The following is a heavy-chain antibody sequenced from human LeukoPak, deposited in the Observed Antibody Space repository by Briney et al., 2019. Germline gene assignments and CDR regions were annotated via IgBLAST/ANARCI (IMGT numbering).Heavy chain of an antibody. CDR2: IIPILGIT. V-gene: IGHV1-69*04. CDR1: GGTFSSYA. Sequence: SVKVSCKASGGTFSSYAISWVRQAPGQGLEWMGRIIPILGITNYAQKFQGRVTITADKSTSTAYMELSSLRSEDTAVYYCARDLDWFDPWGQGTLVTVSS. CDR3: ARDLDWFDP. J-gene: IGHJ5*02.